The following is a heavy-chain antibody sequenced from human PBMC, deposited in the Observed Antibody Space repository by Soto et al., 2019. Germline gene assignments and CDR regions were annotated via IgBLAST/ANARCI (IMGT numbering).Heavy chain of an antibody. J-gene: IGHJ4*02. CDR2: IYYSGST. V-gene: IGHV4-30-4*01. Sequence: SETLSLTCTVSGGSISSGDYYWSWIRQPPGKGLEWIGYIYYSGSTYYNPSLKSRVTISVDTSKNQFSLKLSSVTAADTAVYYCARARGSGFLVSWGQGTLVTVSS. CDR3: ARARGSGFLVS. D-gene: IGHD3-10*01. CDR1: GGSISSGDYY.